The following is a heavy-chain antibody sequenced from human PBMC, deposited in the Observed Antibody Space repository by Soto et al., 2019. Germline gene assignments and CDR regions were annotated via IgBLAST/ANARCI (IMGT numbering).Heavy chain of an antibody. CDR3: ARGGGNGMDV. V-gene: IGHV6-1*01. CDR1: GDSVYSNNAA. J-gene: IGHJ6*02. CDR2: TSYRSKWDH. Sequence: SQTLSLSCAISGDSVYSNNAAWNWFRQSPSRGLEWLGRTSYRSKWDHDYAVSVKSRININADTSKNQFALQLNSVTPEDTAVYYCARGGGNGMDVWGQGTTVTVSS. D-gene: IGHD3-3*01.